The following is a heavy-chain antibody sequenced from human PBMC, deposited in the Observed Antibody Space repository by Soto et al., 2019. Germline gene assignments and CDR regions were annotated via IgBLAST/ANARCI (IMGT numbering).Heavy chain of an antibody. CDR2: IYYSGST. J-gene: IGHJ4*02. Sequence: PSETLSLTCTVSGGPISSYYWSWIRQPPGKGLEWIGYIYYSGSTNYNPSLKSRVTISVDTSKNQFSLKLSSVTAADTAVYYCARSASGPLEMAPVLDYWGQGTLVTVSS. CDR1: GGPISSYY. D-gene: IGHD5-12*01. V-gene: IGHV4-59*01. CDR3: ARSASGPLEMAPVLDY.